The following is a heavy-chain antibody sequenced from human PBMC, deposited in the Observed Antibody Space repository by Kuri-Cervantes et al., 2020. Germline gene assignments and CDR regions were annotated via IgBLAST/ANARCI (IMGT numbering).Heavy chain of an antibody. CDR3: VREGGGKYSYDY. J-gene: IGHJ4*02. V-gene: IGHV3-21*03. Sequence: GESLKISCAASGITFGSYPFHWVRQAPGKGLERVSSISSTSAYIYYADSVKGRFTISRDNAKNSMYLQMNSLRAEDTAIYYCVREGGGKYSYDYWGQGTLVTVSS. CDR2: ISSTSAYI. CDR1: GITFGSYP. D-gene: IGHD5-18*01.